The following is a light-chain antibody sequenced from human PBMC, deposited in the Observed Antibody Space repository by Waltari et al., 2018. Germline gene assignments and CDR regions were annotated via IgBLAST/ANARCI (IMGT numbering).Light chain of an antibody. CDR1: QSVGSYF. V-gene: IGKV3-20*01. CDR3: QQYGSSPVT. CDR2: AAS. J-gene: IGKJ5*01. Sequence: EIVLTQSPDTLSLSPGRGATLSCRASQSVGSYFLAWYQHKPGQGPRLLIYAASSRATGIPGRFSGGKSGTDFILNISRLEPEDFAVYYCQQYGSSPVTFGQGTRLEIK.